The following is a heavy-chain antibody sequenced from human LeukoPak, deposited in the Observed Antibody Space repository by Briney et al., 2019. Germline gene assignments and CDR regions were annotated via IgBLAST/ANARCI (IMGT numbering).Heavy chain of an antibody. D-gene: IGHD3-10*01. J-gene: IGHJ6*03. CDR2: MYHSGRP. CDR3: ARTTMVRGTYYMDV. Sequence: SETLSLTCTVSGYSISSGYYWGWIRQPPGKGLEWIGTMYHSGRPNYNPSLKSRVTISVDTSKNQFSLKLSSVTAADTAVYYCARTTMVRGTYYMDVWGKGTTVTISS. CDR1: GYSISSGYY. V-gene: IGHV4-38-2*02.